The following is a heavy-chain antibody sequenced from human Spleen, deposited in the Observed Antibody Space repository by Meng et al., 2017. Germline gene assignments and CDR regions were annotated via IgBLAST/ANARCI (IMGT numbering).Heavy chain of an antibody. CDR3: ARDVMVRGVIMAFVF. CDR2: INPNSGGT. CDR1: GYTFTDYY. D-gene: IGHD3-10*01. J-gene: IGHJ4*02. V-gene: IGHV1-2*02. Sequence: ASVQVSCKASGYTFTDYYMHWVRQAPGQGLEWMGWINPNSGGTDYAQKFQGRVTMTRDTSISTVYMDLIGLRSDDTAVYYCARDVMVRGVIMAFVFWGQGALVTVSS.